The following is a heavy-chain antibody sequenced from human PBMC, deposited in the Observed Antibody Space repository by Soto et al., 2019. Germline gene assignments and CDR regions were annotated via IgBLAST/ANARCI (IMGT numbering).Heavy chain of an antibody. V-gene: IGHV5-51*01. D-gene: IGHD3-3*01. Sequence: PGESLKISCKGSGYSFTSYWIGWVRQMPGKGLEWMGIIYPGDSDTRYSPSFQGRVTISADKSISTAYLQWSSLKASDTAMYYCARGPRGTIFGVVPKGHWFDPWGQGTLVTVSS. CDR2: IYPGDSDT. CDR3: ARGPRGTIFGVVPKGHWFDP. J-gene: IGHJ5*02. CDR1: GYSFTSYW.